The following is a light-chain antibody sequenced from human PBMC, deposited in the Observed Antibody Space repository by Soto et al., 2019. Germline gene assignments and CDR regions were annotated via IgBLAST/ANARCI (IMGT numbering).Light chain of an antibody. Sequence: DIVLTQSPDSLAVSLGERATINCKSSQSVLFSSNNKNYLAWYQQKSGQPPKLLIYWASTRESGVPDRFSGRGSGTDFTLTISSLQAEDAAVYYCQQYYSTQLTFGGGTKVEIK. CDR1: QSVLFSSNNKNY. V-gene: IGKV4-1*01. CDR3: QQYYSTQLT. J-gene: IGKJ4*01. CDR2: WAS.